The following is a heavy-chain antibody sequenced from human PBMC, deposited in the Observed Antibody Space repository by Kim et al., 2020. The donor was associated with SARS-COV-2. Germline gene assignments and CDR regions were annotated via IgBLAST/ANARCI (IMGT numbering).Heavy chain of an antibody. D-gene: IGHD4-17*01. CDR3: ARYYGDYVGLYYYYYGMDV. CDR2: IYYSGST. J-gene: IGHJ6*01. Sequence: SETLSLTCTVSGGSISSYYWSWIRQPPGKGLEWIGYIYYSGSTNYNPSLKSRVTISVDTSKNQFSLKLSSVTAADTAVYYCARYYGDYVGLYYYYYGMDV. V-gene: IGHV4-59*01. CDR1: GGSISSYY.